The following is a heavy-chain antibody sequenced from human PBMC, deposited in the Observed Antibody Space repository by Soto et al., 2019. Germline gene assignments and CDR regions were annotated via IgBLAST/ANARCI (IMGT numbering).Heavy chain of an antibody. CDR3: ARNRRRFDY. CDR1: GFSFSNCG. D-gene: IGHD6-25*01. CDR2: ISTSGDTT. V-gene: IGHV3-23*01. Sequence: GGSLRLSCAASGFSFSNCGMSWVRQAPGKGLERVSSISTSGDTTSYADSVKGRFTISRDNTKNTLYLQMNSLTAEDTALYYCARNRRRFDYWGQGILVTVSS. J-gene: IGHJ4*02.